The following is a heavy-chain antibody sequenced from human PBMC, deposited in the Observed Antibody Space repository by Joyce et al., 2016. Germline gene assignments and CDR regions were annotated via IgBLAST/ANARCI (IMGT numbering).Heavy chain of an antibody. CDR3: ARGRGATIGRDLQF. CDR1: GGTFSSQT. J-gene: IGHJ1*01. CDR2: IIPILATT. D-gene: IGHD5-24*01. Sequence: QVFLEQSGAEVKKPGSSVKVSCKASGGTFSSQTINWRRQAPGQGLEGMGGIIPILATTNYAQKFQGRVAITADDSTATTSRELSSLRSDDTAVYYCARGRGATIGRDLQFWGQGTRLTVSS. V-gene: IGHV1-69*01.